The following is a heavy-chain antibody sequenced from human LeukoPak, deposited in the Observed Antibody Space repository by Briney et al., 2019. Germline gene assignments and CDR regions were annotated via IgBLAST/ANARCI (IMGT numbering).Heavy chain of an antibody. CDR2: ISAYNGNA. CDR1: GYIFTSYG. Sequence: ASVKVSCKASGYIFTSYGISWVRQAPGQGLEWMGWISAYNGNANYAQKLQGRVTMTTDTSTTTAYMELRSLRSDDTAVYYCARDLSHRYNYDSRGYYMLFDHWGQGTLVTVSS. V-gene: IGHV1-18*01. D-gene: IGHD3-22*01. CDR3: ARDLSHRYNYDSRGYYMLFDH. J-gene: IGHJ4*02.